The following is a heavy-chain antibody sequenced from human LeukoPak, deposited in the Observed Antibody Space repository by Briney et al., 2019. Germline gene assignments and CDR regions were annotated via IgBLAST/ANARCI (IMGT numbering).Heavy chain of an antibody. CDR1: GGSLSSGGYY. Sequence: PSESLSPTSPVSGGSLSSGGYYWGWLRLHPGKGLEWIGHIYYSGSTYYNPSLKSRVTISVDTSKNQFSLKLSSVTAADTAVYYCARSGADYYDSSGYYYFDYWGQGTLVTVSS. J-gene: IGHJ4*02. V-gene: IGHV4-31*03. D-gene: IGHD3-22*01. CDR2: IYYSGST. CDR3: ARSGADYYDSSGYYYFDY.